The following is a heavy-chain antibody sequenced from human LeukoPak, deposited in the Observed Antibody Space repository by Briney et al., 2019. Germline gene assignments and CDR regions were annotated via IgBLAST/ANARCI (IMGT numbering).Heavy chain of an antibody. D-gene: IGHD2-21*01. CDR1: GGSISSSSYY. V-gene: IGHV3-23*01. Sequence: ETLSLTCTVSGGSISSSSYYWGWIRQPPGKGLEWVSAISGSGGSTYYADSVKGRFTISRDNSKNTLYLQMNSLRAEDTAVYYCAKTHIVVVIAIRFFDYWGQGTLVTVSS. CDR2: ISGSGGST. J-gene: IGHJ4*02. CDR3: AKTHIVVVIAIRFFDY.